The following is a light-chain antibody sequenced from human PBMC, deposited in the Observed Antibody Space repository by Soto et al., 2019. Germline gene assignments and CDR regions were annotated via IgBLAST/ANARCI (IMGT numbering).Light chain of an antibody. J-gene: IGKJ2*01. CDR2: AAS. CDR3: QQYNNWPPYT. Sequence: DRVMTQSPTTLSVSPGERATLSCRASQTINYNLAWYQQKPGQAPRLLIYAASTRASGVPARFSGSGSGTEFTLTISNLQSDDSAVCYCQQYNNWPPYTFGQGTKLEIK. CDR1: QTINYN. V-gene: IGKV3-15*01.